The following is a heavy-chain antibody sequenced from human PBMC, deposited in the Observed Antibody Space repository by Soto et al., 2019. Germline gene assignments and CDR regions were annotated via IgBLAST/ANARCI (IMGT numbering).Heavy chain of an antibody. D-gene: IGHD2-8*01. Sequence: SETLSLTCIVSGGSISGYYWSWIRQTPEKGLEWIANIYDIGNVKNNPSLKSRVTISRDTSQNQVSLKLNSVTAADTAVYYCARHVGKWGFDYWGQGTPVTVSS. CDR1: GGSISGYY. CDR3: ARHVGKWGFDY. CDR2: IYDIGNV. J-gene: IGHJ4*02. V-gene: IGHV4-59*08.